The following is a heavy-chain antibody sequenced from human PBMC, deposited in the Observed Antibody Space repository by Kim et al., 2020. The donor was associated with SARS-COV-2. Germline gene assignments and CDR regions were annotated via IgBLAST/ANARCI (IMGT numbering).Heavy chain of an antibody. V-gene: IGHV3-21*01. D-gene: IGHD3-3*01. J-gene: IGHJ4*02. CDR1: GFTFSSYS. CDR2: ISSSSSYI. Sequence: GGSLRLSCAASGFTFSSYSMNWVRQAPGKGLEWVSSISSSSSYIYYADSVKGRFTISRDNAKNSLYLQMNSLRAEDTAVYYCARGRPATIFGFEFDYWGQGTLVTVSS. CDR3: ARGRPATIFGFEFDY.